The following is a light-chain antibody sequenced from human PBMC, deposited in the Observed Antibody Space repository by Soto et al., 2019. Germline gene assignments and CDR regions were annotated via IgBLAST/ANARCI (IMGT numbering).Light chain of an antibody. CDR1: QSVSSSY. J-gene: IGKJ2*01. CDR3: QQYGSSPDT. V-gene: IGKV3-20*01. Sequence: ELVLTQSPGTLSLSPGERATLSCRASQSVSSSYLAWYQQKPGQAPRLRIYGASSMATGIPDRFSGSGSGTDFTLTISRLEPEDFAVYYCQQYGSSPDTFGQGTKLEIK. CDR2: GAS.